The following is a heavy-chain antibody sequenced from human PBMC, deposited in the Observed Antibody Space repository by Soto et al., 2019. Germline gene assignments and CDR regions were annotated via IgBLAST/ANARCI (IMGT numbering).Heavy chain of an antibody. CDR2: IYYSGST. D-gene: IGHD4-4*01. V-gene: IGHV4-39*01. CDR1: GGSISSSSYY. Sequence: SETLSLTCTVSGGSISSSSYYWGWIRQPPGKGLEWIGSIYYSGSTYYNPSLKSRVTISVDTSKNQFSLKLSSVTAADTAVYYCARSSNYHFDYWGQGTLVNVSS. CDR3: ARSSNYHFDY. J-gene: IGHJ4*02.